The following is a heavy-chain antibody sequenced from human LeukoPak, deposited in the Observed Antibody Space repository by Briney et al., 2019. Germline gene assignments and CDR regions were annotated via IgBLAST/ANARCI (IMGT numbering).Heavy chain of an antibody. J-gene: IGHJ4*02. CDR3: ARDTYYDILTGYYVPPFDY. Sequence: PLVKVSCKASGYTFTSYGISWVRQAPGPGVEWMGWISAYNGNTNYAQKLQGRVTMTTDTSTSTAYMELRSLRSDDTAVYYWARDTYYDILTGYYVPPFDYWGQGTLVTVSS. V-gene: IGHV1-18*01. CDR1: GYTFTSYG. D-gene: IGHD3-9*01. CDR2: ISAYNGNT.